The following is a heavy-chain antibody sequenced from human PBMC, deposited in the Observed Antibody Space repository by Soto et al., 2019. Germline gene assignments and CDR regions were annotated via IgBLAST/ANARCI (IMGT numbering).Heavy chain of an antibody. Sequence: QVQLVQSGAEVKKPGSSVKVSCKASGGTFSSYAISWVRQAPGQGLEWMGGIIPIFGTANYAQKFQGRVTITADESTSTAYMELGSLRSEDTAVYYCARDLYDSSGYLYYFDYWGQGTLVTVSS. D-gene: IGHD3-22*01. CDR2: IIPIFGTA. CDR3: ARDLYDSSGYLYYFDY. V-gene: IGHV1-69*12. CDR1: GGTFSSYA. J-gene: IGHJ4*02.